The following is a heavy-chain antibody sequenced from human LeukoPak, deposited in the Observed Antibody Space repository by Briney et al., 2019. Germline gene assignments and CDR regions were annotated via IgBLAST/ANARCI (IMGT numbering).Heavy chain of an antibody. Sequence: SVKVSCKASGGTFSSYAISWVRQAPGQGLEWMGGIIPIFGTANYAQKFQGRVTITADESTSTAYMELSSLRSEDTAVYYCARVAGAHSSSWHRNWFDPWGQGTLVTVSS. CDR2: IIPIFGTA. CDR1: GGTFSSYA. V-gene: IGHV1-69*13. CDR3: ARVAGAHSSSWHRNWFDP. D-gene: IGHD6-13*01. J-gene: IGHJ5*02.